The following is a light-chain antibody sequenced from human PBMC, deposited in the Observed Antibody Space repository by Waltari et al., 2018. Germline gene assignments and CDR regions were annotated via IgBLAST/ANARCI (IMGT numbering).Light chain of an antibody. Sequence: QLVVTQSPSASASLGASVKLTCTLSSGHSNNIIAWPQQRPEKGPRYLMKVYSDGSHIRGDEIPDRFSGSSSGAERYLTISSLQSEDEADYYCQTGGHGTWVFGGGTKLTVL. J-gene: IGLJ3*02. CDR2: VYSDGSH. CDR3: QTGGHGTWV. V-gene: IGLV4-69*01. CDR1: SGHSNNI.